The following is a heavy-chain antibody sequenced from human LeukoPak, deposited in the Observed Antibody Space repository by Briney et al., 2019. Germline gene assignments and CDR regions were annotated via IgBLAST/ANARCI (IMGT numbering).Heavy chain of an antibody. CDR1: GFTFTSYE. V-gene: IGHV3-48*03. CDR2: ISSSGTTI. J-gene: IGHJ3*02. D-gene: IGHD1-14*01. CDR3: ARDVDHMGSATGPNAFDI. Sequence: GGSLRLSCAASGFTFTSYEMNWVRQAPGKGLEWVSYISSSGTTIYSADSVKGRFTISRDNAKYSLYLQMNSLRAEDTAVYYCARDVDHMGSATGPNAFDIWGQGTMVTVSS.